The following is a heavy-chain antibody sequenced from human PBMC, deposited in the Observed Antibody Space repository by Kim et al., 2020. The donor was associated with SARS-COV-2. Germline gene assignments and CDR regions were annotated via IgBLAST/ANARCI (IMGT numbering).Heavy chain of an antibody. CDR3: AKKVFGSGSTGYYRYYGLDI. D-gene: IGHD6-25*01. V-gene: IGHV4-4*02. CDR2: LFPSGST. Sequence: SETLSLTCAVSGDSISSHNWWTWVRQSPGKGLEWIGELFPSGSTLYHPSLKSRVTISVDKSKNQFSLRLSSVTAADTAVYYCAKKVFGSGSTGYYRYYGLDIWGQESTVTVSS. CDR1: GDSISSHNW. J-gene: IGHJ6*02.